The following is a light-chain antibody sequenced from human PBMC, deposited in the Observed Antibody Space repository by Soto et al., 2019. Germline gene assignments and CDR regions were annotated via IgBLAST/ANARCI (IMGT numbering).Light chain of an antibody. CDR2: GVS. V-gene: IGKV3-20*01. CDR1: QRLSASD. CDR3: QQYGSSPLIT. J-gene: IGKJ5*01. Sequence: EIVLTQSPGTLSLSPGQRATLSCRASQRLSASDIAWYQQKPGQAPKFLMYGVSSRATGIPDRFSGSGSGTDFTLTISRLEPEDFAVYHCQQYGSSPLITFGQGTRLEMK.